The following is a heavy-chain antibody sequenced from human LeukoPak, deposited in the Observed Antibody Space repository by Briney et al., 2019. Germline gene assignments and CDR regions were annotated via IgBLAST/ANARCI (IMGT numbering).Heavy chain of an antibody. CDR3: ARGGRTLVRNAY. Sequence: ASVKVSCKASGYTFIGYYMHWVRQAPRQGLEWMGWINPSRGGTNYAQKFQGRVTLTRDTSISTAYMELSSLKSDDTAVYYCARGGRTLVRNAYWGQGTLVTVSS. CDR2: INPSRGGT. CDR1: GYTFIGYY. V-gene: IGHV1-2*02. D-gene: IGHD3-10*01. J-gene: IGHJ4*02.